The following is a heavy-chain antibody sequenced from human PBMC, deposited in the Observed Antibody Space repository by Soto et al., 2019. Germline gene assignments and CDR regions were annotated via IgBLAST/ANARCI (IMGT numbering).Heavy chain of an antibody. V-gene: IGHV3-30*03. CDR3: AMFLREVDPAMITGAY. D-gene: IGHD5-18*01. CDR1: GFTFSNYG. J-gene: IGHJ4*02. Sequence: QVELVESGGGVVQPGGSLRLSCAASGFTFSNYGLHWVRQAPGKGLEWAAVISFDGSNKYYADSMNGRFTVSRDNSKNTLYLQMTSLRTEDTAMYYCAMFLREVDPAMITGAYWGQGTLVTVSS. CDR2: ISFDGSNK.